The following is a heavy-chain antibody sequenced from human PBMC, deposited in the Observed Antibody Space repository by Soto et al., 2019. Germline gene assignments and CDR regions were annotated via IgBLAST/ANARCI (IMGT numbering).Heavy chain of an antibody. CDR2: ISFDGSNT. CDR1: GSTFRSYG. Sequence: QVQLVESGGGVVQPGRSLRLSCAASGSTFRSYGIHWVRQAPGKGLQWVATISFDGSNTHYVDSVQGRFTNSRDNSVSTVFLQMNGLIVEDTAMYYCAKDTHWYASSGDYVFDQWGQGTLVTVSS. CDR3: AKDTHWYASSGDYVFDQ. V-gene: IGHV3-30*18. D-gene: IGHD3-22*01. J-gene: IGHJ4*02.